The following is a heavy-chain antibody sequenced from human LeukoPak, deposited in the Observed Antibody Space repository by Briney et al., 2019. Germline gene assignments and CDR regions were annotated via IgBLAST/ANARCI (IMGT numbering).Heavy chain of an antibody. CDR2: ISYDGRNQ. CDR3: AKIFGVVIIDFDY. D-gene: IGHD3-3*01. J-gene: IGHJ4*02. Sequence: GGSLRLSCAASGFTFNSYGMHWVRQAPGKGLEWVAAISYDGRNQYYADSVKGRFTISRDKSRNTLYLQMNSLRAEDTAVYYCAKIFGVVIIDFDYWGQGTLVTVSS. CDR1: GFTFNSYG. V-gene: IGHV3-30*18.